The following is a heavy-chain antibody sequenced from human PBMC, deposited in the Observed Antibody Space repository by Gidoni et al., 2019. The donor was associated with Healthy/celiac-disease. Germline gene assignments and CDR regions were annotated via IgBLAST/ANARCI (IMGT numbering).Heavy chain of an antibody. CDR1: GGSVSSGSYS. CDR2: IYYRGST. Sequence: QVQLQESGPGLVKPSETLSLTCTVSGGSVSSGSYSWCWIRPPPGKGLEWIGYIYYRGSTNYNPSLKRRVTISVDTSKNQFSLKLSSVTAADTAVYYCAAYGSGSYFIRYFDYWGQGTLVTVSS. J-gene: IGHJ4*02. CDR3: AAYGSGSYFIRYFDY. V-gene: IGHV4-61*01. D-gene: IGHD3-10*01.